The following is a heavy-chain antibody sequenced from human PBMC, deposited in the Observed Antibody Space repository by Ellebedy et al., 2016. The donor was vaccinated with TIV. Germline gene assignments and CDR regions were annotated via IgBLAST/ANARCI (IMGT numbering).Heavy chain of an antibody. CDR2: MNANDGDT. J-gene: IGHJ4*02. CDR3: ASAAAMTKVSSPSAY. V-gene: IGHV1-46*01. CDR1: GYTFTSYY. D-gene: IGHD4-17*01. Sequence: AASVKVSCKASGYTFTSYYIHWMRQAPGQGLEWMGIMNANDGDTTYAQKFQGRVTMTRDTSTPTVYMELTSLRFEDTAVYYCASAAAMTKVSSPSAYWGQGTLVTVSS.